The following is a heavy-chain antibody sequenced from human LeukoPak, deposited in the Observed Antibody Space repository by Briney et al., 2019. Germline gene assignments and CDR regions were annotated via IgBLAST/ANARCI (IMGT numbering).Heavy chain of an antibody. CDR2: ISSSGSTI. CDR1: GFTFSSYE. V-gene: IGHV3-48*03. J-gene: IGHJ4*02. Sequence: GGSLRLSCASSGFTFSSYEMNWVRQAPGKGLKWVSYISSSGSTIYYADSVKGRFTISRDNSKNTLYLQMNSLRAEDTAVYYCANHLGSGWSFHYWGQGTLVTVSS. CDR3: ANHLGSGWSFHY. D-gene: IGHD6-19*01.